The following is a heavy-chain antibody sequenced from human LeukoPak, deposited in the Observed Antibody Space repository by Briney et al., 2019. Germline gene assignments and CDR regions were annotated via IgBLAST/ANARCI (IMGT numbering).Heavy chain of an antibody. V-gene: IGHV3-30*18. D-gene: IGHD3-16*01. CDR3: ANDANYDYVWGSLAFDV. CDR2: ISNDGGNK. CDR1: GFTFSSYG. J-gene: IGHJ3*01. Sequence: GGSLRLSCAASGFTFSSYGMHWVRQAPGKGLEWVAVISNDGGNKHYADSVKGRFTISRDNSKNTLYLQMNSLRAEDTAVYYCANDANYDYVWGSLAFDVWGQGTMASVSS.